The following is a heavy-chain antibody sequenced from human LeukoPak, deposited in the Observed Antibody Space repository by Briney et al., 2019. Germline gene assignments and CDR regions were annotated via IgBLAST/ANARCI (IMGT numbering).Heavy chain of an antibody. D-gene: IGHD4-17*01. CDR2: IYSGGST. CDR1: GFTVSSNY. J-gene: IGHJ3*02. V-gene: IGHV3-53*01. Sequence: GGSLRLSCAASGFTVSSNYMSWVRQALGKGLEWVSVIYSGGSTYYADSVKGRLTISRDNSKNTLYLQMNSLRAEDTAVYYCARDRVTTIGAFDIWGQGTMVTVSS. CDR3: ARDRVTTIGAFDI.